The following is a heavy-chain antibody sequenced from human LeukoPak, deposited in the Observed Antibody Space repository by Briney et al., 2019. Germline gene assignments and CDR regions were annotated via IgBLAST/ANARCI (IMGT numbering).Heavy chain of an antibody. CDR1: GGTFSSYA. Sequence: SVNVSCKASGGTFSSYAISWVRQAPGQGLEWMGGIIPIFGTANYAQKFQGRVTITADESTSTAYMELSSLRSEDTAVYYCARETEYCGGDCYSHYFDYWGQGTLVTVSS. V-gene: IGHV1-69*13. J-gene: IGHJ4*02. D-gene: IGHD2-21*02. CDR2: IIPIFGTA. CDR3: ARETEYCGGDCYSHYFDY.